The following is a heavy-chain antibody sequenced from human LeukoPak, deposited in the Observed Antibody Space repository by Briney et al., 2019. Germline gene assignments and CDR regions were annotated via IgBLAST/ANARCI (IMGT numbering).Heavy chain of an antibody. V-gene: IGHV1-46*01. CDR2: INPSGGST. J-gene: IGHJ3*02. CDR1: GYTFTSYY. Sequence: ASVKVSCKASGYTFTSYYMHWVRQAPGQGLEWMGIINPSGGSTSYAQKFQGRVTMTRDTSTSTVYVELSSLRSEDTAVYYCARDPGNFDWLLRDAFDIWGQGTMVTVSS. D-gene: IGHD3-9*01. CDR3: ARDPGNFDWLLRDAFDI.